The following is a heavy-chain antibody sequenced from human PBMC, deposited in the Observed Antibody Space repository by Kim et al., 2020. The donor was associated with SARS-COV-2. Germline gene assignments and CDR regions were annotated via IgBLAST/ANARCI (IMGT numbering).Heavy chain of an antibody. D-gene: IGHD2-21*01. V-gene: IGHV1-69*01. CDR3: ARAPSDILVVVKYWYFDL. J-gene: IGHJ2*01. Sequence: QGRVTITADESTSTAYMELSSLRSEDTAVYYCARAPSDILVVVKYWYFDLWGRGTLVTVSS.